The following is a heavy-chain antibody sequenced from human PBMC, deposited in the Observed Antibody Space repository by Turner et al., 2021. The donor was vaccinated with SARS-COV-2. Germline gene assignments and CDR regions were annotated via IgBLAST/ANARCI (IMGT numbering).Heavy chain of an antibody. V-gene: IGHV3-23*01. CDR2: ISGSGGSK. CDR1: GFSFSSYA. CDR3: ASPVIAVAGTTFDY. Sequence: EVQLLEYGGGLVQPGGSLSVCCAASGFSFSSYARSGVRQAPGKGLEWVSAISGSGGSKDYADSVKGRFTISRDNSKNTLYLQMNSLRAEDTAVYYCASPVIAVAGTTFDYWGQGTLVTVSS. D-gene: IGHD6-19*01. J-gene: IGHJ4*02.